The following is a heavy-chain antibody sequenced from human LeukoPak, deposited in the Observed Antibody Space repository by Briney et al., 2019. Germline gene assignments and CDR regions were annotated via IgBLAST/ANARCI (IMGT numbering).Heavy chain of an antibody. CDR2: INYSGGHK. J-gene: IGHJ4*02. V-gene: IGHV3-23*01. Sequence: GGSLGLSCVASGFTFKNCAMSWVRQAPGKGLEWVSGINYSGGHKYYADSVKGRFTISRDSPKNTLSLQMNSLTTEDTAVYYCAKDDSMTLDHFDYWGQGALVTVSS. CDR3: AKDDSMTLDHFDY. CDR1: GFTFKNCA. D-gene: IGHD4-11*01.